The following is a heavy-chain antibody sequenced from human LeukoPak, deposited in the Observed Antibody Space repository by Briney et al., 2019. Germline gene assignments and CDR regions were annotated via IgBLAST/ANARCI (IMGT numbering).Heavy chain of an antibody. D-gene: IGHD4-17*01. CDR1: GGSISSYY. CDR2: IYTSGST. J-gene: IGHJ4*02. Sequence: SETLSLTCTVSGGSISSYYGSWIRQPAGKGLEGIGRIYTSGSTNYNTSLKRRVTISVDTSKKQFFLQLSSVTAADTAVYYCARVWRSFYGDYYFDSSGQGTPVTVSS. V-gene: IGHV4-4*07. CDR3: ARVWRSFYGDYYFDS.